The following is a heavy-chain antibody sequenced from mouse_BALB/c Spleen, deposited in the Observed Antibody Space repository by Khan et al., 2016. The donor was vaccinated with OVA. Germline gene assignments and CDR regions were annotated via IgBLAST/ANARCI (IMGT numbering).Heavy chain of an antibody. CDR1: GYTFSDYI. J-gene: IGHJ2*01. CDR3: ARSGYGSLAY. Sequence: QVQLQQSGPVLVKPGASVKMSCKASGYTFSDYIINWVRQRTGQGLEWIGQIYPGTNSTYYTEKFKGKATLTADKSSNTAYMQLRSLTSEDSAVYFCARSGYGSLAYWGQGTTLTVSS. V-gene: IGHV1-77*01. CDR2: IYPGTNST. D-gene: IGHD1-1*01.